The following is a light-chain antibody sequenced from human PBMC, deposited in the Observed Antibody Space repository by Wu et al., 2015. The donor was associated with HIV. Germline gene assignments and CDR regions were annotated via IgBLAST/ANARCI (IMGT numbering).Light chain of an antibody. CDR3: QQYYTTRT. CDR1: LGISNS. CDR2: AAS. V-gene: IGKV1-NL1*01. Sequence: IRMTQSPSSLSASVGDRVTVTCRASLGISNSLAWYQQKPGKAPELLVYAASSLESGVPSRFSGSGSGTDYTLTISSLQPEDFATYYCQQYYTTRTFGQGTRVEIK. J-gene: IGKJ1*01.